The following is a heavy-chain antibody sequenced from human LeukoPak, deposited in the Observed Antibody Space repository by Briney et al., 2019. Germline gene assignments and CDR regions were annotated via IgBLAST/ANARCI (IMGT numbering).Heavy chain of an antibody. J-gene: IGHJ6*02. CDR3: AIHLPYSSSWYIGYYYYGMDV. V-gene: IGHV1-8*01. CDR1: GYTFTSYD. Sequence: ASVKVSCKASGYTFTSYDINWVRQATGQGLEWMGWMNPNSGNTGYAQKFQGRVTMTRNTSISTAYMELSSLKSEDTAVYYCAIHLPYSSSWYIGYYYYGMDVWGQGTTVTVSS. CDR2: MNPNSGNT. D-gene: IGHD6-13*01.